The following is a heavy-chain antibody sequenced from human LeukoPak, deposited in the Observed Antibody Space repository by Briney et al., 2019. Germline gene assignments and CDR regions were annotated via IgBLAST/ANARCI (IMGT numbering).Heavy chain of an antibody. CDR3: ARGRSYDFHSDY. Sequence: ASVKVSCKASGYTFSSYDINWVRQATGQGLEWMGWMNPNSGNTGYVQKFQGRVIMTRDTSISTAYMELSRLRSDDTAVYYCARGRSYDFHSDYWGQGTLVTVSS. V-gene: IGHV1-8*01. J-gene: IGHJ4*02. D-gene: IGHD1-26*01. CDR1: GYTFSSYD. CDR2: MNPNSGNT.